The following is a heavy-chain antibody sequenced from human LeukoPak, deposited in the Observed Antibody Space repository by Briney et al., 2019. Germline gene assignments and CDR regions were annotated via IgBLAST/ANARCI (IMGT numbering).Heavy chain of an antibody. CDR1: GFTFSSYS. CDR3: ARDFSGRFRGEVYGMDV. CDR2: ISSSSSTI. Sequence: GGSLRLSCAASGFTFSSYSMNWVRQAPGKGLEWFSYISSSSSTIYYADSVKGRFTISRDNAKNSLYLQMNSLRDEDTAVYYCARDFSGRFRGEVYGMDVWGRGPTVSVSS. D-gene: IGHD3-10*01. J-gene: IGHJ6*02. V-gene: IGHV3-48*02.